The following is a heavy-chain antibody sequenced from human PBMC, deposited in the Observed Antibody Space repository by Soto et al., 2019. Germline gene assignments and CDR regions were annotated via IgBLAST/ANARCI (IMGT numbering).Heavy chain of an antibody. J-gene: IGHJ4*02. CDR3: VREVDMYYYDSSGYTPAYFGS. CDR2: IIPIFGTA. CDR1: GGTFSSHA. V-gene: IGHV1-69*13. Sequence: AAVKVSCKASGGTFSSHAISWVRQAPGQGLEWMGGIIPIFGTANYAQKFQGRVTITADESTSTAYMELSSLRSEDTAVYYCVREVDMYYYDSSGYTPAYFGSWGQGTLVTVSS. D-gene: IGHD3-22*01.